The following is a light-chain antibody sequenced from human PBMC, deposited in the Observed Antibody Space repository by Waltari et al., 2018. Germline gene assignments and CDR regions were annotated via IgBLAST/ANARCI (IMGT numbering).Light chain of an antibody. CDR2: LVS. CDR1: QSLLHSNGYTS. J-gene: IGKJ1*01. CDR3: MQTLQSRT. Sequence: DIVMTQSPLSLPVTPGEPASISCRSSQSLLHSNGYTSLSWYLQKAGQSPQLLIYLVSNRASGVPDRVSGSGSCTDFTLEISRVEADDVGIYYCMQTLQSRTLGQGTKVEI. V-gene: IGKV2-28*01.